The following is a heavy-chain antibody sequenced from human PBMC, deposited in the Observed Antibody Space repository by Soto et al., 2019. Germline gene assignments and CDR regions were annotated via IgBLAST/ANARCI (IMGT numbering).Heavy chain of an antibody. CDR1: GGTFSSYA. Sequence: QVQLVQSGAEVKKPGSSVKVSCKASGGTFSSYAISWVRQAPGQGLEWMGGIIPIFGTANYAQKFQGRVTITADESPRTAYMELSSLRSEDTAVYYWGRAASWVVSSSYGMDVWGQGTTVTVSS. CDR3: GRAASWVVSSSYGMDV. D-gene: IGHD2-15*01. J-gene: IGHJ6*02. V-gene: IGHV1-69*01. CDR2: IIPIFGTA.